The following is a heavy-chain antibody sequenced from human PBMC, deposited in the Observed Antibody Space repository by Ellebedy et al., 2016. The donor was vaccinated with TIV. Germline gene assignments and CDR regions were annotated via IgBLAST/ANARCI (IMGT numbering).Heavy chain of an antibody. Sequence: MPSETLSLTCTVSGGSISSYYWSWIRQPPGKGLEWIGYIYYSGSTNYNPSLKSRVTISVDTSKNQFSLKLSSVTAADTAVYYCARAAGDYDYWYFDLWGRGTLVTVSS. J-gene: IGHJ2*01. CDR1: GGSISSYY. CDR2: IYYSGST. D-gene: IGHD4-17*01. CDR3: ARAAGDYDYWYFDL. V-gene: IGHV4-59*01.